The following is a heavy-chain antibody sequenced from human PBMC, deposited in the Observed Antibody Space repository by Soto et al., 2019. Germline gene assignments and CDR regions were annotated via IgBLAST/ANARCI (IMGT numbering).Heavy chain of an antibody. J-gene: IGHJ3*02. D-gene: IGHD2-21*02. CDR1: GGNFRSES. V-gene: IGHV1-69*12. CDR3: ARGHEVGGNSDAYDI. Sequence: QVQLAQSGAEVKKPGSSVKVSCKASGGNFRSESINWVRQAPGQGLEWMGGIIPFFGTSDYAQKFHGRLRITADESTTTAYMELSSLRSQDTAVYYCARGHEVGGNSDAYDIWGQGTMVIVSS. CDR2: IIPFFGTS.